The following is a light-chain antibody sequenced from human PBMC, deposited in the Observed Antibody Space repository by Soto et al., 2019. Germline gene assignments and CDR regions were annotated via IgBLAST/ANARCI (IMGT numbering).Light chain of an antibody. Sequence: EIVLTQSPGTLSLSPGERATLSCRASQSVSSSYLAWYQQKPGQAPRLLIYGASSRATGIPDRFSGSGSGTDFTLTISRLEPEDLAVYCCQQYGNSPITFGQGTRLEIK. CDR2: GAS. CDR3: QQYGNSPIT. J-gene: IGKJ5*01. V-gene: IGKV3-20*01. CDR1: QSVSSSY.